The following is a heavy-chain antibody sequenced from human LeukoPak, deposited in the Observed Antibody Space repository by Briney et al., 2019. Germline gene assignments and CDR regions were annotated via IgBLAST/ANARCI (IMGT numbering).Heavy chain of an antibody. V-gene: IGHV3-7*01. CDR3: ARVPYSGYLNYYYDMDV. D-gene: IGHD6-13*01. CDR2: IKQDGSET. Sequence: GGSLRLSCAASGFTFSSCWMTWVRQDPGKGLEWVANIKQDGSETYYVDSVKGRFTLSRDNAKNSPYLQMNSLRAEDTAVYYCARVPYSGYLNYYYDMDVWGLGTTVTVSS. J-gene: IGHJ6*02. CDR1: GFTFSSCW.